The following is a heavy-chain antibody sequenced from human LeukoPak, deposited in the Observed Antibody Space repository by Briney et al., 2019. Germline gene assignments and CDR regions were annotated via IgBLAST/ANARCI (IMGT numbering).Heavy chain of an antibody. CDR3: SRESGPFCPFGY. Sequence: SETLSLTCGVSGGSITNTNWWSWVRQPPGQGLEWIGEISLRGRTNYNPSLNSRVTMSLDESKNQLSLNLTSVTAADTAIYYCSRESGPFCPFGYWGQGTLVTVPS. CDR1: GGSITNTNW. CDR2: ISLRGRT. J-gene: IGHJ4*02. V-gene: IGHV4-4*02. D-gene: IGHD1-26*01.